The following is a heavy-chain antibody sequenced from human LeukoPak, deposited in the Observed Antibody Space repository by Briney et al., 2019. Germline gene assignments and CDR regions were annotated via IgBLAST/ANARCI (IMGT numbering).Heavy chain of an antibody. CDR2: INPNSGGT. Sequence: ASVKVSCKASGYTFTGYYMHWVRQAPGQGLEWMGWINPNSGGTNYAQNFQGRVTMTRDTSISTAYMDLSRLRSDDTAVYYCARDYYGSGSYPRGYFDSWGQGTLVTVSS. D-gene: IGHD3-10*01. CDR1: GYTFTGYY. CDR3: ARDYYGSGSYPRGYFDS. V-gene: IGHV1-2*02. J-gene: IGHJ4*02.